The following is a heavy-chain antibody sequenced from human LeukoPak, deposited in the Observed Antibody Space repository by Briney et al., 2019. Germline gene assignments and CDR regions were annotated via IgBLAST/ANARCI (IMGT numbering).Heavy chain of an antibody. D-gene: IGHD3-22*01. J-gene: IGHJ3*02. Sequence: SETLSLTCTVSDGSISSYYWSWIRQPPGKGLEWIGYIYYTGSTNYNPSLKSRVTISVDTSKNQFSLKLSSVTAADTAVYYCARGPLNYYDSSGYISPDYVFDIWGQGTMVTVSS. CDR1: DGSISSYY. CDR2: IYYTGST. CDR3: ARGPLNYYDSSGYISPDYVFDI. V-gene: IGHV4-59*01.